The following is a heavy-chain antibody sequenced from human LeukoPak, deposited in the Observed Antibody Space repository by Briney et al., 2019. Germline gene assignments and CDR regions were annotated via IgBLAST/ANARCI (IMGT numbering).Heavy chain of an antibody. J-gene: IGHJ4*02. CDR3: ARGGAVAGTGDY. D-gene: IGHD6-19*01. CDR2: ISSSSNTI. V-gene: IGHV3-48*01. CDR1: GFTFSSYA. Sequence: GGSLRLSCAASGFTFSSYAMSWVRQAPGKGLEWVSYISSSSNTIYYADSVKGRFTISRDNAKNSRYLQMNSLRAENTAVYYCARGGAVAGTGDYWGQGTLVTVSS.